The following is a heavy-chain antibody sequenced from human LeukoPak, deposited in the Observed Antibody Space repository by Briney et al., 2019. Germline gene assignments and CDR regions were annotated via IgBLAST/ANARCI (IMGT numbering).Heavy chain of an antibody. CDR1: GYTFTGYY. CDR2: INPNSGGT. V-gene: IGHV1-2*02. Sequence: ASVKVSCKASGYTFTGYYMHWVRQAPGQGLEWMGWINPNSGGTNYAQKFQGRVTMTRDTSISTAYMELSRLRSDDTAVYYCATVASRIAAAGTGVGVYYYYMDVWGKGTTVTVSS. D-gene: IGHD6-13*01. CDR3: ATVASRIAAAGTGVGVYYYYMDV. J-gene: IGHJ6*03.